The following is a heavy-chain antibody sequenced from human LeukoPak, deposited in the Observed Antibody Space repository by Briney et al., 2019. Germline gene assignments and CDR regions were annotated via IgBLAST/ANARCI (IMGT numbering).Heavy chain of an antibody. J-gene: IGHJ4*02. Sequence: ASVKVSCKTSGYTFTSYYIHWRRQAPGQRFEWMGWSDPKSGATKYEHFQGRVTMTRDTSISTAYMELSRLTSDDTAVYCCARGNFYDNKGYSPELRYWGQGTLVTVSS. D-gene: IGHD3-10*01. V-gene: IGHV1-2*02. CDR1: GYTFTSYY. CDR2: SDPKSGAT. CDR3: ARGNFYDNKGYSPELRY.